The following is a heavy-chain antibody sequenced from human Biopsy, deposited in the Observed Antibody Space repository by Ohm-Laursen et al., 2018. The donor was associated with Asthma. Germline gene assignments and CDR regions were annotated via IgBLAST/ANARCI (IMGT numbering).Heavy chain of an antibody. CDR2: HDHEEGGT. V-gene: IGHV1-24*01. D-gene: IGHD4-17*01. J-gene: IGHJ4*02. Sequence: GSSVKVSCKVSGYSLTDLSMHWVRQAPGQGLEWMGGHDHEEGGTVNARRFQGRVTMTEDTSTDTAYMELSSLRSDDTAVYYCASDFPKDYVRYNFQFWGQGTLDTVSS. CDR3: ASDFPKDYVRYNFQF. CDR1: GYSLTDLS.